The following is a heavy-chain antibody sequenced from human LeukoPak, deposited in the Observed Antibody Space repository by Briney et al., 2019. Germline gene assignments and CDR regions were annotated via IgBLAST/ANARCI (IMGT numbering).Heavy chain of an antibody. CDR1: GFTFTNYW. V-gene: IGHV3-7*01. Sequence: GGSLRLSCAASGFTFTNYWMTWVRQAPGKGLEWVANIKQDGTDKYYVDSVKGRFTISRDNTKNSLYLQMNSLRAEDTAVYYCARELISTSSVLLPDYWGQGTLVTVSS. J-gene: IGHJ4*02. CDR2: IKQDGTDK. CDR3: ARELISTSSVLLPDY. D-gene: IGHD6-6*01.